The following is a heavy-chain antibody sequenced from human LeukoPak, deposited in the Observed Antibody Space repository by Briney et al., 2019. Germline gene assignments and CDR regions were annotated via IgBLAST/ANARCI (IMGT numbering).Heavy chain of an antibody. D-gene: IGHD4-11*01. CDR1: GFTFSSYA. CDR3: AKDLYSNYGPADY. Sequence: PGGSLRLSCAASGFTFSSYAMSWVRQAPGKGLEWVSTINGGGVNTHYADSVGGRFTISRDNSKNTLFLRMNSLRDEDTAVYYCAKDLYSNYGPADYWGQGNLVTVS. J-gene: IGHJ4*02. CDR2: INGGGVNT. V-gene: IGHV3-23*01.